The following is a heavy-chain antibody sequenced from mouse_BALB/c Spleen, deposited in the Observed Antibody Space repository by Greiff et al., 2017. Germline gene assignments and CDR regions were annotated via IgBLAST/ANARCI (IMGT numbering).Heavy chain of an antibody. CDR1: GFTFSSYG. Sequence: EGQGVESGGDLVKPGGSLKLSCAASGFTFSSYGMSWVRQTPDKRLEWVATISSGGSYTYYPDSVKGRFTISRDNAKNTLYLQMSSLKSEDTAMYYCARQGGGNYAFDYWGQGTTLTVSS. D-gene: IGHD2-1*01. J-gene: IGHJ2*01. V-gene: IGHV5-6*01. CDR2: ISSGGSYT. CDR3: ARQGGGNYAFDY.